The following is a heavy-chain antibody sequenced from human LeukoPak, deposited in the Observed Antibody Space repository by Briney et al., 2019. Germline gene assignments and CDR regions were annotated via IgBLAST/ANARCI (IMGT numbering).Heavy chain of an antibody. D-gene: IGHD2-2*01. Sequence: ASVKVSCKASGYTFTSYGISWVRQAPGQGLEWMGWISTYNGNTNCAQKLQGRVTMTTDTSTSTAYMELRSLRSDDTAVYYCARDHEFCRSTSCYAFDYWGQGTLVTVSS. CDR3: ARDHEFCRSTSCYAFDY. V-gene: IGHV1-18*01. CDR1: GYTFTSYG. J-gene: IGHJ4*02. CDR2: ISTYNGNT.